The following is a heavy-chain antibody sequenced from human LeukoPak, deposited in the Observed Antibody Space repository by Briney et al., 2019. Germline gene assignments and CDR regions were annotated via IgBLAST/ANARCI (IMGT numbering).Heavy chain of an antibody. Sequence: PGGSLRLSCAASGFTFSSYSMNWVRQAPGKGLEWVSSISSSSSYIYYADSVKGRFTISRDNAKNSLYLQMNSLRAEDTAVYYCARAVSNSGWYGVFDYWGQGTLVTVSS. CDR2: ISSSSSYI. D-gene: IGHD6-19*01. J-gene: IGHJ4*02. CDR3: ARAVSNSGWYGVFDY. V-gene: IGHV3-21*01. CDR1: GFTFSSYS.